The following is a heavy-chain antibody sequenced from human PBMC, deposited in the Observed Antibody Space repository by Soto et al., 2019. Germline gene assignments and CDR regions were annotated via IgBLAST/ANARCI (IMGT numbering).Heavy chain of an antibody. V-gene: IGHV3-23*01. CDR3: AKSEIVPRSWYRYYFDY. Sequence: GGSLRLSCAASGFTFSSYAMSWVRQAPGKGLEWVSAISGSGGSTYYADSVKGRFTISRDNSKNTLYLQMNSLRAEDTAVYYCAKSEIVPRSWYRYYFDYWGQGTLVTV. CDR2: ISGSGGST. D-gene: IGHD6-13*01. CDR1: GFTFSSYA. J-gene: IGHJ4*02.